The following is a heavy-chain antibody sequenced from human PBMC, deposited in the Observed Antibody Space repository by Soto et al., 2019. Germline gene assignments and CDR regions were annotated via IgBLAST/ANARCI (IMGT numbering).Heavy chain of an antibody. Sequence: QVQLVQSGPEVKEPGASVKVSCKASGYTFTSYGLAWVRQAPGQGLEWMGWISGHNGYRNYAQNFQGRVTLTTDTSTSTAYMELRSLRSDDTAVYFCVRDAYGEKRGYFDYWGQGALVTVSS. D-gene: IGHD3-10*01. V-gene: IGHV1-18*01. J-gene: IGHJ4*02. CDR1: GYTFTSYG. CDR2: ISGHNGYR. CDR3: VRDAYGEKRGYFDY.